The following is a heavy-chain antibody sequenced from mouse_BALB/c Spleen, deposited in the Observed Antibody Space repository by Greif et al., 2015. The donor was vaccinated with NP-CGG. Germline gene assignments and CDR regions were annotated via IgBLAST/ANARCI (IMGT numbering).Heavy chain of an antibody. CDR1: GSGFTNYL. CDR3: AREGDYAFAY. D-gene: IGHD2-4*01. Sequence: VQLQQSGAELVRPGTSVKVSCTASGSGFTNYLMEWVKQRPGQGLEWIGVINPGSGGTNYHEKFKGTATLTADKSSSTADRQRSSLTADESAVYVCAREGDYAFAYWGQGTLVTGSA. CDR2: INPGSGGT. J-gene: IGHJ3*01. V-gene: IGHV1-54*01.